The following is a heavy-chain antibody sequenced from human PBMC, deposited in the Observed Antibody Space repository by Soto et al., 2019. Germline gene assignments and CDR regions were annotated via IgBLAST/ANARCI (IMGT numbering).Heavy chain of an antibody. J-gene: IGHJ4*02. Sequence: EVQLVETGGGLIQPGGSLRLSCAASGFTVSSNYMSWVRQAPGKGLEWVSVVYSGGSTYYVDSVKGRFIISRDNSKNTLFLQMNSLRAGDTAVYYCATGRYDSSGPVFDYWGQGTLVTVSS. CDR3: ATGRYDSSGPVFDY. CDR2: VYSGGST. D-gene: IGHD3-22*01. V-gene: IGHV3-53*02. CDR1: GFTVSSNY.